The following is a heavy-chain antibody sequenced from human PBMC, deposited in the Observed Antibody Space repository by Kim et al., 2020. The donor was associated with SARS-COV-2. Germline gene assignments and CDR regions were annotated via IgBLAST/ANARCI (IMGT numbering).Heavy chain of an antibody. Sequence: GGSLRLSCAASGFTFDDYAMHWVRQAPGKGLEWVSLISGDGGSTYYADSVKGRFTISRDNSKNSLYLQMNSLRTEDTALYYCAKDTGPWFGELLLDAFDIWGQGTMVTVSS. V-gene: IGHV3-43*02. J-gene: IGHJ3*02. CDR1: GFTFDDYA. CDR2: ISGDGGST. D-gene: IGHD3-10*01. CDR3: AKDTGPWFGELLLDAFDI.